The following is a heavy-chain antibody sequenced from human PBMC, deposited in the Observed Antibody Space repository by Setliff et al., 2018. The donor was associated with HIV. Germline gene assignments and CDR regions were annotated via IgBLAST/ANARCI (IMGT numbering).Heavy chain of an antibody. V-gene: IGHV4-39*01. CDR1: GGSISSSSYY. CDR3: ARGRYRSRWYASDHYYIDV. CDR2: IYYRGST. D-gene: IGHD6-13*01. J-gene: IGHJ6*03. Sequence: PSETLSLTCTVSGGSISSSSYYWGWTRQPPGKGLQWIGSIYYRGSTYYNPSLKSRVTISVDTSKNQFSLKLRSVTAADTALYYCARGRYRSRWYASDHYYIDVWGKGTTVTVSS.